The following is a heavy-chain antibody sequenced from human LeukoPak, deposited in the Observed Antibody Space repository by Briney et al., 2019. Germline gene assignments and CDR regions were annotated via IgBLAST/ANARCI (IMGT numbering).Heavy chain of an antibody. CDR3: AKAETVTTSAFDI. J-gene: IGHJ3*02. Sequence: GGSLRLSCAASGFTFSDYYMSWIRQAPGKGLEWVSYISSSGSTIYYADSVKGRFTISRDNSKNTLYLQMNSLRAEDTAVYYCAKAETVTTSAFDIWGQGTMVTVSS. CDR2: ISSSGSTI. CDR1: GFTFSDYY. V-gene: IGHV3-11*01. D-gene: IGHD4-17*01.